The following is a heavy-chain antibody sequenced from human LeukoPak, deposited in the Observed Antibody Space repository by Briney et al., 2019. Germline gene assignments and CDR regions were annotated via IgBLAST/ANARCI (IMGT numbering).Heavy chain of an antibody. J-gene: IGHJ4*02. Sequence: GGSLRLSCAASRFTFSSYAMSWVRQAPGKGLEWVSAISGSGGSTYYADSVKGRFTISRDNSKNTLYLQMNSLRAEDTAVYYCAKDFGGFGELLWNDFDYWGQGTLVTVSS. CDR3: AKDFGGFGELLWNDFDY. CDR1: RFTFSSYA. V-gene: IGHV3-23*01. D-gene: IGHD3-10*01. CDR2: ISGSGGST.